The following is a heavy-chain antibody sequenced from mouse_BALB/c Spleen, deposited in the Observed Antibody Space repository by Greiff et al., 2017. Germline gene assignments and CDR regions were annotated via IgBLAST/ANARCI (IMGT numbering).Heavy chain of an antibody. CDR3: ARHKGYFDV. J-gene: IGHJ1*01. CDR2: ISSGGSYT. V-gene: IGHV5-9-3*01. Sequence: DVKLVESGGGLVKPGGSLKLSCAASGFTFSSYAMSWVRQTPEKRLEWVATISSGGSYTYYPDSVKGRFTISRDNAKNTLYLQMSSLRSEDTAMYYCARHKGYFDVWGAGTTVTVSS. CDR1: GFTFSSYA.